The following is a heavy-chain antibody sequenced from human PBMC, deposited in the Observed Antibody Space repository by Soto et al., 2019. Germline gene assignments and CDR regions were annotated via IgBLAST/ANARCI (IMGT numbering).Heavy chain of an antibody. J-gene: IGHJ5*02. CDR2: ISSSSSYI. D-gene: IGHD6-25*01. CDR3: ARDSHPGSIDP. Sequence: LRLSCAASGFTFSSYSMNWVRQAPGKGLEWVSSISSSSSYIYYADSVKGRFTISRDNARNALYLQMNSLRAEDTAMYYCARDSHPGSIDPWGQGTLVTVSS. V-gene: IGHV3-21*01. CDR1: GFTFSSYS.